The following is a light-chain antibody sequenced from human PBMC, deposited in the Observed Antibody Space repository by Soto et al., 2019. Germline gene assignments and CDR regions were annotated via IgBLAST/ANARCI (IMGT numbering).Light chain of an antibody. CDR2: GAS. CDR1: QSISSN. J-gene: IGKJ3*01. V-gene: IGKV3-15*01. Sequence: EIVMTQSPATLSVSPGERATLSCRASQSISSNLAWYQPKPGQAPRLLIYGASTRATGIPATFSGSASGTEFTLTISSLQSEDFAVYYCQQYNNWPFTFGPGTKVDIK. CDR3: QQYNNWPFT.